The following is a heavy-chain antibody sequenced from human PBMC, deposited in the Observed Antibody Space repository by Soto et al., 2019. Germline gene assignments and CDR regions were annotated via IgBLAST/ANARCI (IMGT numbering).Heavy chain of an antibody. CDR3: AGLYFDWFCWFDP. J-gene: IGHJ5*02. CDR1: GGSISSYY. V-gene: IGHV4-59*01. Sequence: PSETLSLTCTVSGGSISSYYWSWIRQPPGKGLEWIGYIYYSGSTNYNPSLKSRVTISVDTSKNQFSLKLSSVTAADTAVYYCAGLYFDWFCWFDPWGQGTLVTVSS. CDR2: IYYSGST. D-gene: IGHD3-9*01.